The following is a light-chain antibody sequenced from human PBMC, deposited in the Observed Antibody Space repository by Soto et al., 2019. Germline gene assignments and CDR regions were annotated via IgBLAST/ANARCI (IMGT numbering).Light chain of an antibody. CDR3: AAWDDNSLLAYV. CDR2: SNN. V-gene: IGLV1-44*01. CDR1: SSNVGTNT. J-gene: IGLJ2*01. Sequence: QTVVTQPPSASGTPGQRVTISCSGSSSNVGTNTVNWYQLLPGAAPKVLVYSNNQRPSGVPDRFSGSKSGTSASLAISGLQSEDEADYYCAAWDDNSLLAYVFGGGTKLTVL.